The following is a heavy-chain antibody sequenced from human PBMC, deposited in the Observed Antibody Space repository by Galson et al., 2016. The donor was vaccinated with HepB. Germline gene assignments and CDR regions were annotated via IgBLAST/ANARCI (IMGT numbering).Heavy chain of an antibody. Sequence: SVKVSCKASGYPFSGYTFINYAISWVRQAPGQGLEWMGWINPYNGNTNYAQKVQGRVTMTTDTSTSTAYMELRSLRSDDTAVYYCARGAHSYCSRPTCPSDYDYYMDVWGKGTTVTVSS. CDR1: GYPFSGYTFINYA. J-gene: IGHJ6*03. CDR2: INPYNGNT. V-gene: IGHV1-18*04. CDR3: ARGAHSYCSRPTCPSDYDYYMDV. D-gene: IGHD2-2*01.